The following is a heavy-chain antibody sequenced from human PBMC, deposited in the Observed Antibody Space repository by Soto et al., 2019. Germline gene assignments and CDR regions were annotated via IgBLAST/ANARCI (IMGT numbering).Heavy chain of an antibody. CDR2: IYYSGST. D-gene: IGHD3-3*01. Sequence: SETLSLTCTVSGGSISSGDYYWSWIRQPPGKGLEWIGYIYYSGSTYYNPSLKSRVTISVDTSKNQFSLKLSSVTAADTAVYYCARVITIFGVVISGWFDPWGQGTLVTVS. CDR3: ARVITIFGVVISGWFDP. CDR1: GGSISSGDYY. J-gene: IGHJ5*02. V-gene: IGHV4-30-4*01.